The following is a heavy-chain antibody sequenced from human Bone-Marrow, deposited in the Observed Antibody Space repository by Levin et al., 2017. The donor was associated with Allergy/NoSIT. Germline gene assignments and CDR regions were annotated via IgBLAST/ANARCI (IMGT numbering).Heavy chain of an antibody. CDR3: VEVTAILLTWRFQN. Sequence: GGSLRLSCAASGFSFSDAWMSWVRQAPGKGLEWVGRIKSKSDGETTVYGAPVKGRFTISRDDSKKTLYLQMNSLKSEDTGVYFCVEVTAILLTWRFQNWGQGTLVTVSS. J-gene: IGHJ1*01. CDR1: GFSFSDAW. CDR2: IKSKSDGETT. D-gene: IGHD1-14*01. V-gene: IGHV3-15*01.